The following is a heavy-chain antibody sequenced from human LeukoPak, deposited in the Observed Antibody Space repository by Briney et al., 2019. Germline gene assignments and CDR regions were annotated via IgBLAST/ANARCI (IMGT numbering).Heavy chain of an antibody. CDR2: IYTSGST. V-gene: IGHV4-61*02. J-gene: IGHJ4*02. Sequence: PSETLSLTCTVSGGSISSGSYYWSWIRQPAGKGLEWIGRIYTSGSTNYNPSLKSRVTISVDTSKNQFSLKLSSVTAADTAVYYCARERNPNGFDYWGQGTLVTVSS. D-gene: IGHD1-14*01. CDR3: ARERNPNGFDY. CDR1: GGSISSGSYY.